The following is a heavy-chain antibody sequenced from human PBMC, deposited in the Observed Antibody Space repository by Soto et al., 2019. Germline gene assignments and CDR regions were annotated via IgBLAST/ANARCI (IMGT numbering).Heavy chain of an antibody. V-gene: IGHV4-39*01. J-gene: IGHJ4*02. D-gene: IGHD1-1*01. Sequence: SETLSLSCTVSGGSFDITSSYWAWVRQPPGKGLEWIAYIYYSGSTYYNPSLKSRITISVDTSTNQLSLRLSSVTAADTAVYYCATIPIVGTKPYYFNSWGQGTLVTVSS. CDR1: GGSFDITSSY. CDR3: ATIPIVGTKPYYFNS. CDR2: IYYSGST.